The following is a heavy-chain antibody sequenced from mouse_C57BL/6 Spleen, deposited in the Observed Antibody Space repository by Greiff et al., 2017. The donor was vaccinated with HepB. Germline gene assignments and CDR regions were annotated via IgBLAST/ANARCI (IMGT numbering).Heavy chain of an antibody. V-gene: IGHV14-2*01. CDR1: GFNIKDYY. CDR2: IDPEDGET. Sequence: EVQLQQSGAELVKPGASVKLSCTASGFNIKDYYMHWVKQRTEQGLEWIGRIDPEDGETKYAPNFQGKATITADTSSITAYLQLSSLTSEDTAVYYCARGGGYTWFAYWGQGTLVTVSA. CDR3: ARGGGYTWFAY. D-gene: IGHD2-2*01. J-gene: IGHJ3*01.